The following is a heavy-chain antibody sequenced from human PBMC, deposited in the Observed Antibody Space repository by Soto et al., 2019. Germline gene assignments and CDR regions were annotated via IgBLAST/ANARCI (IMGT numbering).Heavy chain of an antibody. Sequence: PGGSLRLSCAASGFTFSSYSMNWVRQAPGKGLEWVPSISSSSSYIYYADSVKGRFTISRDNAKNSLYLQMNSLRAEDTAVYYCARDSHPVPCSGGSCLSYDAFDIWGQGTMVNVSS. CDR2: ISSSSSYI. CDR1: GFTFSSYS. D-gene: IGHD2-15*01. V-gene: IGHV3-21*01. J-gene: IGHJ3*02. CDR3: ARDSHPVPCSGGSCLSYDAFDI.